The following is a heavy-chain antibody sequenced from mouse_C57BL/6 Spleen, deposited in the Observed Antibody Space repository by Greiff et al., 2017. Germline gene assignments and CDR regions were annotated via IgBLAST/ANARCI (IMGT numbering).Heavy chain of an antibody. V-gene: IGHV1-42*01. CDR2: INPSTGGT. J-gene: IGHJ3*01. CDR3: ATYPAWFAY. CDR1: GYSFTGYY. Sequence: VEPGASVKISCKASGYSFTGYYMNWVKQSPDKSLEWIGEINPSTGGTTYNQKFKAKATLTVDKSSSTAYMQLTSLTFEDSAVYYCATYPAWFAYWGPGTLVTVSA.